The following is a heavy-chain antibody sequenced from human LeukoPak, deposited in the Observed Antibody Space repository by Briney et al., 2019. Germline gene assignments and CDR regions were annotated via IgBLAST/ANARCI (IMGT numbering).Heavy chain of an antibody. CDR3: ARMGGLTRYCSSTSCHSSDNY. CDR2: ISSGSSTI. J-gene: IGHJ4*02. V-gene: IGHV3-48*01. CDR1: GFTFSTYS. D-gene: IGHD2-2*02. Sequence: GGSLRLSCAASGFTFSTYSMNWVRQAPGKGLEWVSSISSGSSTIYYADSVKGRFTISRDNAKNSLYLQMSSLRAEDTAVYYCARMGGLTRYCSSTSCHSSDNYWGQGTLVTVSS.